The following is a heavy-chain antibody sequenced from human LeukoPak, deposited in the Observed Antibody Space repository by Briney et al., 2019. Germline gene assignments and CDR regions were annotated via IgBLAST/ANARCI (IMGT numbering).Heavy chain of an antibody. CDR2: INPNSGDT. J-gene: IGHJ3*02. D-gene: IGHD5-12*01. Sequence: ASVKVSCKASGYTFTGYYMHWVRQAPGQELEWMGWINPNSGDTNYAQKFQGRVTMTRDTSISTAYMELSRLRSDDTAVYYCARPKWLRSSSYAFDIWGQGTMVTVSS. V-gene: IGHV1-2*02. CDR1: GYTFTGYY. CDR3: ARPKWLRSSSYAFDI.